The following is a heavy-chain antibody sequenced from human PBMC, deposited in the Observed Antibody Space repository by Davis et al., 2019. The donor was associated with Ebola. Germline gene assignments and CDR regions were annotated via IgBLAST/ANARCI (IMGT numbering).Heavy chain of an antibody. CDR1: GSTFSSYG. V-gene: IGHV3-30*18. CDR3: AKISGGYYDSSGYPYFDY. J-gene: IGHJ4*02. CDR2: ISYDGSNK. D-gene: IGHD3-22*01. Sequence: GESLKISCAASGSTFSSYGMHWVRQAPGKGLEWVAVISYDGSNKYYADSVKGRFTISRDNSKNTLYLQMNSLRAEDTAVYYCAKISGGYYDSSGYPYFDYWGQGTLVTVSS.